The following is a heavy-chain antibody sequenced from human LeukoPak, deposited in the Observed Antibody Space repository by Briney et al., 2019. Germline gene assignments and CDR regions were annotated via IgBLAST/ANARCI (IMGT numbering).Heavy chain of an antibody. Sequence: SETLSLTCAVYGGSFSGYYWSWIRQPPGKGLEWMGEINHSGSTNYNPSLKSRVTISGDTSKNQFSLKLSSVTAADTTVYYCARGRGYNAFDIWGQGTMVTVSS. V-gene: IGHV4-34*01. CDR1: GGSFSGYY. CDR3: ARGRGYNAFDI. D-gene: IGHD5-18*01. J-gene: IGHJ3*02. CDR2: INHSGST.